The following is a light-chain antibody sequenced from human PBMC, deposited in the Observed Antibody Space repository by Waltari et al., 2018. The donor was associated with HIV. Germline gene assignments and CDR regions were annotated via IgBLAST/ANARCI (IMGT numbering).Light chain of an antibody. CDR3: GAWDDSLKGFM. CDR1: RSNIGSNP. J-gene: IGLJ3*02. CDR2: SNS. V-gene: IGLV1-44*01. Sequence: QSVLTQPPSASGAPGQRVTISCSGSRSNIGSNPVTWYQQPPATAPKLLISSNSQRPSGVPDRFSGSKSGSSASLAISGLQSEDESQYFCGAWDDSLKGFMFGGGTQLTVL.